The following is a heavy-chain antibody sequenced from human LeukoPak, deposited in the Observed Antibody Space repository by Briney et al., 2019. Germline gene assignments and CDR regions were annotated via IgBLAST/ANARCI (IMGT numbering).Heavy chain of an antibody. V-gene: IGHV3-23*01. D-gene: IGHD3-22*01. J-gene: IGHJ4*02. CDR1: GFTFSTYG. Sequence: PGGTLRLSCVGSGFTFSTYGMSWVRQTPGKGLAWVSAISGSGVSTYYVDSVKGRFTISRDNSKNTLYLQMNSLRAEDTAVYYCARGDSSGYYNYWGQGTLVTVSS. CDR3: ARGDSSGYYNY. CDR2: ISGSGVST.